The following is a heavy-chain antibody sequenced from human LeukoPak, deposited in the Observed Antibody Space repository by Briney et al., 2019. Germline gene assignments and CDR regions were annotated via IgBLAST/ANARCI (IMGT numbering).Heavy chain of an antibody. CDR2: IRSSGTT. Sequence: GGSLRLSCAASGFIFSDNAMHWFRQAPGKGLQWIGFIRSSGTTQYAASVKGRFTISRDDSKSIAYLQMNSLKTEDTAVYYCTRDRFYVWFDPWGQGTLVTVSS. V-gene: IGHV3-49*03. CDR3: TRDRFYVWFDP. CDR1: GFIFSDNA. J-gene: IGHJ5*02. D-gene: IGHD3-16*01.